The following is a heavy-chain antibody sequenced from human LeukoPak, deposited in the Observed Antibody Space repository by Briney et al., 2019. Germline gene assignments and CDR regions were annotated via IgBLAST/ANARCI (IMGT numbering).Heavy chain of an antibody. CDR3: ARDPLVTYDFWSYGMDV. D-gene: IGHD3-3*01. V-gene: IGHV4-31*03. J-gene: IGHJ6*02. CDR1: GGSISSGGYY. Sequence: SETLSLPCTVSGGSISSGGYYWSWIRQHPGKGLEWIGYIYYSGRTYYNPSLKSRVSISVDTSKNQFSLKLSSVTAADTAVYYCARDPLVTYDFWSYGMDVWGQGTTVTVSS. CDR2: IYYSGRT.